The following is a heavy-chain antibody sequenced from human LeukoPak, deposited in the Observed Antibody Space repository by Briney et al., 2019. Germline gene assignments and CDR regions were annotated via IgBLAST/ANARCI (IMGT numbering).Heavy chain of an antibody. CDR1: GFTFSGSA. V-gene: IGHV3-73*01. Sequence: GGSLRLSCAASGFTFSGSAMHWVRQASGKGLEWVGRIRSKANSYATAYAASVKGRFTISRDDSKNTAYLQMNSLKTEDTAVYYCTSNYDSSGYRYYYYGMDVWGQGTTVTVPS. D-gene: IGHD3-22*01. J-gene: IGHJ6*02. CDR3: TSNYDSSGYRYYYYGMDV. CDR2: IRSKANSYAT.